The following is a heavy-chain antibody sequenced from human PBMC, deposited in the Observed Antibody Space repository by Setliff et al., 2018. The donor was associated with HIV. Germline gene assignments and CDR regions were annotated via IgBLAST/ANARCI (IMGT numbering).Heavy chain of an antibody. CDR2: IIPMLGTA. D-gene: IGHD3-10*01. J-gene: IGHJ6*03. CDR3: ARGRYGSGTYWGLYYYYYMDV. Sequence: SVKVSCKASGGRFRTYAISWVRQAPGQGLEWMGGIIPMLGTANYARDFQGKVTITADKSTSTAYMELNSLRSDDTAVYYCARGRYGSGTYWGLYYYYYMDVWGKGTTVTVSS. V-gene: IGHV1-69*10. CDR1: GGRFRTYA.